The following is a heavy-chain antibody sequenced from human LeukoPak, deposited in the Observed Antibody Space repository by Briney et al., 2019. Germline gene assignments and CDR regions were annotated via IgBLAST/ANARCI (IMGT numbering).Heavy chain of an antibody. Sequence: SETLSLTCAVYGGSFSGYYWSWIRQPPGKGLEWIGEINHSGSTNYNPSLKSRVTISVDTSKNQFSLKLSSVTAVDTAVYYCARQRKGDYWGQGTLVTVS. CDR2: INHSGST. CDR1: GGSFSGYY. J-gene: IGHJ4*02. D-gene: IGHD5-24*01. V-gene: IGHV4-34*01. CDR3: ARQRKGDY.